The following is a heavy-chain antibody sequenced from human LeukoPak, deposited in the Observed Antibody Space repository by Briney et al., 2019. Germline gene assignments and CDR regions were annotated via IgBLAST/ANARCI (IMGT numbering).Heavy chain of an antibody. J-gene: IGHJ4*02. CDR2: ISSSGSTI. Sequence: GGSLSLCCAASGFTFSSYEMNCVRQAPGKGLECVSYISSSGSTIYYADPVKGRFTISRDDAKNSLYVQMNSLRAEDTAVYYCAREGYCSGGSCYFFDCWGQGTLVTVSS. CDR1: GFTFSSYE. V-gene: IGHV3-48*03. CDR3: AREGYCSGGSCYFFDC. D-gene: IGHD2-15*01.